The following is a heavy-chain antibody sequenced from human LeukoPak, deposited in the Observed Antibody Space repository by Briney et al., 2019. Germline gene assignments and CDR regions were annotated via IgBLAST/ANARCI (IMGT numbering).Heavy chain of an antibody. CDR1: GGSFSGYY. Sequence: SETLSLTCAVYGGSFSGYYWSWIRQPPGKGLEWIGEINHSGSTNYNPSLKSRVTMSVDTSKNQFSLNLSSVTAADTAVYYCARGRYYFDYWGQGTLVTVSS. V-gene: IGHV4-34*09. J-gene: IGHJ4*02. CDR2: INHSGST. CDR3: ARGRYYFDY.